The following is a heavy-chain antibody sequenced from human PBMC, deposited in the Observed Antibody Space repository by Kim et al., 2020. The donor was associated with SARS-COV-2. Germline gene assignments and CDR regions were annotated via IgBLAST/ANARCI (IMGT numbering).Heavy chain of an antibody. Sequence: GGSLRLSCAASGFTFSSYGMHWVRQAPGKGLEWVAVISYDGSNKYYADSVKGRFTISRDNSKNTLYLQMNSLRAEDTAVYYCAKVLSTVTLPSAMTDYWG. D-gene: IGHD4-4*01. CDR2: ISYDGSNK. CDR3: AKVLSTVTLPSAMTDY. J-gene: IGHJ4*01. CDR1: GFTFSSYG. V-gene: IGHV3-30*18.